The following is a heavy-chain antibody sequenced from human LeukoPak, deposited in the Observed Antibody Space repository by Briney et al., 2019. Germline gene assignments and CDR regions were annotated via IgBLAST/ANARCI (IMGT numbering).Heavy chain of an antibody. D-gene: IGHD6-13*01. Sequence: VGSLRVSCAASGFTFRSDWIHCVRQAPGKRLVWVSRINSDGGSTGYADSVKGRFAMSRDNAKNTLYLQMNSLRAEDTAVYYCAREITIAAACLFDYWGQGTLVTVSS. CDR3: AREITIAAACLFDY. V-gene: IGHV3-74*01. CDR2: INSDGGST. CDR1: GFTFRSDW. J-gene: IGHJ4*02.